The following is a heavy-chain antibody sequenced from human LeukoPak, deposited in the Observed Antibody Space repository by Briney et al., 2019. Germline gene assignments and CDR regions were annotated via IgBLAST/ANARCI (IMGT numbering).Heavy chain of an antibody. CDR1: GFTLSNFW. Sequence: GGSLRLSCAASGFTLSNFWMSWVRQAPGKGLEWVANMERDGSEKNYVDAVKGRFTISRDNAKNTLFLQMNGLRAEDTAVYYCAKDPNGDYVGAFDSWGQGTMVTVSS. V-gene: IGHV3-7*03. D-gene: IGHD4-17*01. CDR3: AKDPNGDYVGAFDS. CDR2: MERDGSEK. J-gene: IGHJ3*02.